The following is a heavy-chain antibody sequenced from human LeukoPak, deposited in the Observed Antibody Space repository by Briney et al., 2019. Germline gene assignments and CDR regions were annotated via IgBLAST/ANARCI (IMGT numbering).Heavy chain of an antibody. Sequence: PGGSLRLSCAASGFTFSSYWMHWVRQAPGKGLVWVSRINSDGSSTSYADSVKGRFTISRDNAKNTLYLQMNSLRAEDAAVYYCAKDHLTFPTRIAVAENRPLGYWGQGTLVTVSS. D-gene: IGHD6-19*01. J-gene: IGHJ4*02. CDR3: AKDHLTFPTRIAVAENRPLGY. CDR1: GFTFSSYW. CDR2: INSDGSST. V-gene: IGHV3-74*01.